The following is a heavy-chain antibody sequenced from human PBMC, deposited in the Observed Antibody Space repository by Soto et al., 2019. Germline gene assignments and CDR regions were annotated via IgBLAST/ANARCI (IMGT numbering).Heavy chain of an antibody. Sequence: GGSLRLSCAASGFTFSSYSMNWVRQAPGKGLEWVSYISSSSSTIYYADSVKGRFTISRDNAKNSLYLQMNSLRDEDTAVYYCARGRSPTGYYPLIGNFDYWGQGTLVTVSS. CDR1: GFTFSSYS. CDR3: ARGRSPTGYYPLIGNFDY. D-gene: IGHD3-9*01. CDR2: ISSSSSTI. V-gene: IGHV3-48*02. J-gene: IGHJ4*02.